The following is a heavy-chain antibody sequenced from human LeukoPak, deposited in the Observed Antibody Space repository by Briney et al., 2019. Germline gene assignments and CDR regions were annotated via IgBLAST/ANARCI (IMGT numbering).Heavy chain of an antibody. CDR3: ARWAVGATFDY. V-gene: IGHV4-39*01. J-gene: IGHJ4*02. CDR2: IYYSGST. CDR1: GGSISSSSYY. D-gene: IGHD1-26*01. Sequence: TSETLSLTCTVSGGSISSSSYYWGWIRQPPGKGLEWIGSIYYSGSTYYNPSLKSRVTISVDTSKNQFSLKLSSVTAADTAVYYCARWAVGATFDYWGQGTLVTVSS.